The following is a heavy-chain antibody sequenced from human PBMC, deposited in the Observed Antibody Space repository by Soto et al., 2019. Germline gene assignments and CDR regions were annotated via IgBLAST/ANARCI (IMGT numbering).Heavy chain of an antibody. J-gene: IGHJ6*02. D-gene: IGHD5-12*01. CDR1: GGSISSSSYY. Sequence: QLQLQESGPGLVKPSETLSLTCTVSGGSISSSSYYWGWIRQPPGKGLEWVGSIYYSGSTYYNPSLKSRVTISGDTSRNQFSLKLSSVTAADTAVYYCASVRRGGYDSLRYYYGMDVWGQGTTVTVSS. CDR3: ASVRRGGYDSLRYYYGMDV. V-gene: IGHV4-39*01. CDR2: IYYSGST.